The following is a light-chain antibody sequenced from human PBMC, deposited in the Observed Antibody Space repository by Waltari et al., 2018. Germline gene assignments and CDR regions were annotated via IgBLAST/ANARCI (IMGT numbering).Light chain of an antibody. CDR2: RND. CDR1: ESNIASND. CDR3: AAWDDSLGGWV. V-gene: IGLV1-47*01. Sequence: QSVLPQPPSASGTPGQRVTISCSGSESNIASNDVYWYQQLPGTAPKLLIFRNDQRPSGAPDRFSGSKSDTSASLAISGLRHDDDAVYYCAAWDDSLGGWVFGGGTKLTVL. J-gene: IGLJ3*02.